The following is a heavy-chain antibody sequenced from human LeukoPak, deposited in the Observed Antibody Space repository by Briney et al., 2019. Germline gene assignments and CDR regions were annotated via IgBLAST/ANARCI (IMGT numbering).Heavy chain of an antibody. CDR2: ISYDGSNK. CDR3: AKRYCSGASCSFFDY. V-gene: IGHV3-30-3*02. D-gene: IGHD2-15*01. CDR1: GFTFNSYA. J-gene: IGHJ4*02. Sequence: GGSLRVYCAASGFTFNSYAMHWVRQAPGKGLERVAVISYDGSNKYYADSVKGRFTISRDNSKNTLYLQMNSLRTEDTAVYYCAKRYCSGASCSFFDYWGQGTLVTVSS.